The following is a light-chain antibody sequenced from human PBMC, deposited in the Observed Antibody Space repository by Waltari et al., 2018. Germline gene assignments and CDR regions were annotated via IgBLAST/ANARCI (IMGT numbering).Light chain of an antibody. V-gene: IGLV1-44*01. CDR1: SSNIGSHP. CDR2: NND. J-gene: IGLJ1*01. Sequence: QSVLTQPPSASGTPGQTVTIPCSGSSSNIGSHPANSSQQLPETAPPHVVYNNDHRPSGVPDRVSGSKSGTSASLAISGLQSEDEADYYCATWDDSLNGYVFGPGTTVTVL. CDR3: ATWDDSLNGYV.